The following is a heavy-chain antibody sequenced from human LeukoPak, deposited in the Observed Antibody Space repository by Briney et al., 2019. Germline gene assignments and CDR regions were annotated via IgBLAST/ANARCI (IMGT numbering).Heavy chain of an antibody. CDR2: ISAYNGNT. CDR3: ARVVSGYSKIGYYYYMDV. J-gene: IGHJ6*03. Sequence: ASVKVSCKACGYTFTSYGISWVRQAPGQGLEWMGWISAYNGNTNYAQKLQGRVTMTTDASTSTAYMELRSLRSDDTAVYYCARVVSGYSKIGYYYYMDVWGKGTTVTVSS. V-gene: IGHV1-18*01. CDR1: GYTFTSYG. D-gene: IGHD4-11*01.